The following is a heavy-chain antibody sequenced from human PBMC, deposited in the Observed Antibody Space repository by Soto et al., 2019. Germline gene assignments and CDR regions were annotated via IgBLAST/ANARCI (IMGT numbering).Heavy chain of an antibody. D-gene: IGHD2-15*01. CDR2: IYYSGST. Sequence: KPSETLSLTCTVSGGSISSSSYYWGWIRQPPGKGLEWIGSIYYSGSTYYNPSLKSRVTISVDTSKNQFSLKLSSVTAADTAVYYCARQNIVVVVAATWWFDPWGQGTLVTVSS. V-gene: IGHV4-39*01. CDR1: GGSISSSSYY. CDR3: ARQNIVVVVAATWWFDP. J-gene: IGHJ5*02.